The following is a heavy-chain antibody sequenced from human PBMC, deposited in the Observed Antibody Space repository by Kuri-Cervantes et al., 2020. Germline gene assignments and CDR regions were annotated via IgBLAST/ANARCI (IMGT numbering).Heavy chain of an antibody. CDR3: ASTFATTWGNWFDP. CDR2: IRSEANNYAT. D-gene: IGHD1-7*01. V-gene: IGHV3-73*01. CDR1: GFTFSGSA. Sequence: GESLKISCAASGFTFSGSAMHWVRQASGKGLEWVGRIRSEANNYATAYAASVKGRFTISRDNAKNSLYLQMNSLRAEDTAVYYCASTFATTWGNWFDPWGQGTLVTVSS. J-gene: IGHJ5*02.